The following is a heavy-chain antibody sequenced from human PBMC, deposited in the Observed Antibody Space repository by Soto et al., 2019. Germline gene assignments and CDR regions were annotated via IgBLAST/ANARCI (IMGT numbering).Heavy chain of an antibody. D-gene: IGHD6-13*01. Sequence: QVQLVQSGGELKKPGASVKVSCKASGYTFTNYAISWVRQAPGRGLEWMGWVNTYNGNPNYAQIFQVRITMTTDTSTGTAYMELRSLKSDDSAIYYCARDSQYSTSWQRFDSWGQCTLVTVSS. CDR1: GYTFTNYA. CDR2: VNTYNGNP. CDR3: ARDSQYSTSWQRFDS. V-gene: IGHV1-18*01. J-gene: IGHJ4*02.